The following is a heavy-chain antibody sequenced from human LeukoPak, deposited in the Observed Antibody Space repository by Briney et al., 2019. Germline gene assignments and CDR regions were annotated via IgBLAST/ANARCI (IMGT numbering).Heavy chain of an antibody. Sequence: GRFRRLSCAASGFTFSNYEMNWVRQAPGKGLEWVSYISGRGDAIYYADSVKGRFTISRDNAKNSLYLQMNSLRAEDTAVYYCARPYYVAANYYFDYWGQGTLVTVSS. V-gene: IGHV3-48*03. CDR3: ARPYYVAANYYFDY. CDR1: GFTFSNYE. J-gene: IGHJ4*02. CDR2: ISGRGDAI. D-gene: IGHD1-26*01.